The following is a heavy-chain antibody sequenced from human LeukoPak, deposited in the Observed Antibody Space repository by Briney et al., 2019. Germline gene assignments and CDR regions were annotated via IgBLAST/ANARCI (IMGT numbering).Heavy chain of an antibody. CDR3: ARLYYGSGSYSWYCYYYMDV. V-gene: IGHV5-51*01. CDR2: IYPGDSDT. CDR1: GYSFTSYW. J-gene: IGHJ6*03. D-gene: IGHD3-10*01. Sequence: GESLKISCKGSGYSFTSYWIGWVRQMPGKGLEWMGIIYPGDSDTRYSPSFQGQVTISADKSISTAYLQWSSLKASDTAMYYCARLYYGSGSYSWYCYYYMDVWGKGTTVTVSS.